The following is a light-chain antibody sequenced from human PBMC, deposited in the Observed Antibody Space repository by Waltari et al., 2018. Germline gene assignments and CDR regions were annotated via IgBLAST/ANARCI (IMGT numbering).Light chain of an antibody. J-gene: IGKJ2*01. V-gene: IGKV3-15*01. CDR1: GTIKTN. CDR2: DAS. CDR3: QQYNEWPPIST. Sequence: EIVVTQSPATLSVSPGEGATLSCRAGGTIKTNVAWYQHKPGQAPRLLIYDASTRATGIPARFSGSGSGTEFTLTISSLQSEDFAIYFCQQYNEWPPISTFGQGTNLEIK.